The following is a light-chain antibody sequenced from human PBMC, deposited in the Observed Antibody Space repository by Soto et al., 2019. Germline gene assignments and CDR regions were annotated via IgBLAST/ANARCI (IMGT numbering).Light chain of an antibody. CDR3: QQSYSSPPIT. V-gene: IGKV1-39*01. J-gene: IGKJ5*01. CDR1: QSISSY. CDR2: DAS. Sequence: DIQMTQSPSSPSASLGDRITITCRASQSISSYLNWYQQKPGKAPKLLIHDASSLQSGVPSRFSGSGSGTHFTLTISSLQPEDFATYYCQQSYSSPPITFGQGTRLEIK.